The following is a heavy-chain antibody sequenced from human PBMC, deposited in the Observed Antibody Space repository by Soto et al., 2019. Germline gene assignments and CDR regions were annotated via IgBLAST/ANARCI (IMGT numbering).Heavy chain of an antibody. CDR1: GDSVSSNSAA. Sequence: SQTLSLTCAISGDSVSSNSAAWNWIRQSPSRGLEWLGRTYYRSKWYNDYAVSVKSRITINPDTSKNQFSLQLNSVTPEDTAVYYCARCSGAPDYYYYYGMDVWGQGTTATVSS. CDR2: TYYRSKWYN. J-gene: IGHJ6*02. V-gene: IGHV6-1*01. CDR3: ARCSGAPDYYYYYGMDV. D-gene: IGHD6-25*01.